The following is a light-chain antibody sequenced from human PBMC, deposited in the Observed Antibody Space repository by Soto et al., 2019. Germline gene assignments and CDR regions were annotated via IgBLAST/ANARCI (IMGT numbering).Light chain of an antibody. J-gene: IGKJ1*01. CDR1: QNVSRN. CDR3: QQYDYWPRT. Sequence: EIELTQSPATLCLSPVERHNISCRASQNVSRNLAWYQQKPGQAPRLLIYDASNRATGIPARFSGSGSGTEFTLTISSLQSEDFAVYYCQQYDYWPRTFGQGTKVDIK. CDR2: DAS. V-gene: IGKV3-15*01.